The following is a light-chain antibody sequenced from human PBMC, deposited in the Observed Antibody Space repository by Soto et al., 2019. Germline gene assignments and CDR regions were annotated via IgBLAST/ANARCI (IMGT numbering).Light chain of an antibody. V-gene: IGLV2-23*01. CDR3: CSLAGFNTPYV. CDR2: EDS. CDR1: STDVENYNF. J-gene: IGLJ1*01. Sequence: QSVLTQPASVSGSPGQSITIACTGISTDVENYNFVSWYQQHPGKVPKLIIYEDSKRPSGISDRFSGSKSGNSASLTISGLQAEDEADYYCCSLAGFNTPYVFATGTKVTVL.